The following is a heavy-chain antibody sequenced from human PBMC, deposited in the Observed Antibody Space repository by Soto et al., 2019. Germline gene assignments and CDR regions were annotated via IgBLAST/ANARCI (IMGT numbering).Heavy chain of an antibody. CDR3: ARGGGYYYYDMDV. D-gene: IGHD2-15*01. J-gene: IGHJ6*03. CDR1: GGSFSGYY. Sequence: QVQLQQWGAGLLKPSETLSLTCAVYGGSFSGYYWSWIRQPPGKGLEWIGEINHSGSTNYNPSLKSRVTISVDTSKNQYSLKLSSVTAADTAVYYCARGGGYYYYDMDVWGKGTTVTVSS. V-gene: IGHV4-34*01. CDR2: INHSGST.